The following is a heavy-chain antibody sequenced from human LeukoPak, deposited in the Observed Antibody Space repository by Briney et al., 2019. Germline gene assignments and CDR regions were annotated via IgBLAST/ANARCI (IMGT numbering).Heavy chain of an antibody. Sequence: GGSLRLSCAASGFTFSSYAMIWVRQAPGKGLEWVSAISGSGGSTYYADPVKGRFTISRDNSKNTLYLQMNSLRDEDTAVYYCAKDDWWRLPNPYYFDYWGQGTLVTVSS. V-gene: IGHV3-23*01. D-gene: IGHD2-21*02. CDR3: AKDDWWRLPNPYYFDY. CDR2: ISGSGGST. CDR1: GFTFSSYA. J-gene: IGHJ4*02.